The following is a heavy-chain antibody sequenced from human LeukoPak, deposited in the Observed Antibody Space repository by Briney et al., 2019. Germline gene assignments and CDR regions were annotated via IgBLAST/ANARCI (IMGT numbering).Heavy chain of an antibody. V-gene: IGHV3-23*01. D-gene: IGHD6-19*01. J-gene: IGHJ4*02. CDR1: GFTFSSYA. CDR2: ISGSGGST. Sequence: GGSLRLSCAASGFTFSSYAMSWVRQAPGKGLEWVSAISGSGGSTYYADSVKGRFTISRDNSKNTLYLQMNSLRAEDTAVYYRAKHSSGWRYSDYWGQGTLVTVSS. CDR3: AKHSSGWRYSDY.